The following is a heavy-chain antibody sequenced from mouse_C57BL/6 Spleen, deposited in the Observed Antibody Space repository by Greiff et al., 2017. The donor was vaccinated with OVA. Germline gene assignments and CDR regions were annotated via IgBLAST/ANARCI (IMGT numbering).Heavy chain of an antibody. V-gene: IGHV1-50*01. CDR2: IDPSDSYP. D-gene: IGHD2-2*01. J-gene: IGHJ2*01. CDR3: ASRSTMVTNFDY. CDR1: GYTFTSYW. Sequence: VQLQQPGAELVKPGASVKLSCKASGYTFTSYWMQWVKQRPGQGLEWIGEIDPSDSYPNYNQKFKGKATLTVDTSSSTAYMQLSSLTSEDSAVYYCASRSTMVTNFDYWGQGTTLTVSS.